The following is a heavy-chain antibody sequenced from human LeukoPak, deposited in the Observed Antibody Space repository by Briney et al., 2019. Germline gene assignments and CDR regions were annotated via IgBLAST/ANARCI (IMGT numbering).Heavy chain of an antibody. CDR1: GFTFSSYA. CDR2: IGGGGGST. CDR3: AKGSYDSGDHYFDY. J-gene: IGHJ4*02. Sequence: SGGSLRLSCAASGFTFSSYAMSWARQAPGKGLEWVSAIGGGGGSTYCADSVKGRFTISRDNSKNTLYLQMNSLRAEDTAVYYCAKGSYDSGDHYFDYWGQGTLVTVSS. V-gene: IGHV3-23*01. D-gene: IGHD4-17*01.